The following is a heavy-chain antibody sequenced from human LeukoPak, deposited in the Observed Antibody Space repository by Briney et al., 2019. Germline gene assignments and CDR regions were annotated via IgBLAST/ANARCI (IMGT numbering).Heavy chain of an antibody. CDR1: GGSFSGYY. CDR3: ARVTGWYFDL. V-gene: IGHV4-34*01. J-gene: IGHJ2*01. D-gene: IGHD4-11*01. Sequence: SETLSLTCAVCGGSFSGYYWSWIRQPPGKGLEWIGEINHSGSTNYNPSLKSRVTISVDTSKNQFSLKLSSVTAADTAVYYCARVTGWYFDLWGRGTLVTVSP. CDR2: INHSGST.